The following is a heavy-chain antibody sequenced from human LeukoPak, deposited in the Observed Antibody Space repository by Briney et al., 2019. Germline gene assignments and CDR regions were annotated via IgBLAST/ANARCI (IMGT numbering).Heavy chain of an antibody. CDR2: IIPILGIA. CDR1: GGTFSIYT. Sequence: SVKVSCKASGGTFSIYTISWVRQAPGQGLEWMGRIIPILGIANYAQKFQGRVTITADKSTSTAYMELSSLRSEDTAVYYCARDRRDGYNYLMAFDYWGQGTLVTVSS. CDR3: ARDRRDGYNYLMAFDY. D-gene: IGHD5-24*01. V-gene: IGHV1-69*04. J-gene: IGHJ4*02.